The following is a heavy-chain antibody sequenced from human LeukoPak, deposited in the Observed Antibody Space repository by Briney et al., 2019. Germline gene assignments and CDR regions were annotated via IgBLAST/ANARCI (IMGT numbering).Heavy chain of an antibody. CDR3: ARLPTNPYDFWSGNRAFDI. Sequence: GESLKISCKGSGYSFSSYWIGWVRQMPGKGLEWMGIIYPGDSDTKYSPSFQGQVTISADRSISIAYLQWSSLKASDTAMYYCARLPTNPYDFWSGNRAFDIWGQGTMVTVSS. V-gene: IGHV5-51*01. J-gene: IGHJ3*02. CDR2: IYPGDSDT. CDR1: GYSFSSYW. D-gene: IGHD3-3*01.